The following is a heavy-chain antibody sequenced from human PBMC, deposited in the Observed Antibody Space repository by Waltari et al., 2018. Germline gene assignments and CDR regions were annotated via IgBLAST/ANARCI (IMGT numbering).Heavy chain of an antibody. D-gene: IGHD1-26*01. CDR2: IKQDGSEK. CDR1: GFTFSSYW. Sequence: EVQLVESGGGLVQPGGSLRLSCAASGFTFSSYWMTWVRQAPGKGLEWVANIKQDGSEKYYVDSVKGRFTISRDNAKNSLYLQMNSLRAEDTAVYYCARDDVVGATDYWGQGTLVTVSS. J-gene: IGHJ4*02. V-gene: IGHV3-7*01. CDR3: ARDDVVGATDY.